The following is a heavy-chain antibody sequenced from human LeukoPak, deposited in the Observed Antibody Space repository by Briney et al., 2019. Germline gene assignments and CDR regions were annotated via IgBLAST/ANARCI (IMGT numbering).Heavy chain of an antibody. CDR3: AKSPTTGYSSSANWFDP. Sequence: GGSLRLSCAASGFTFSSYAMSRVRQAPGKGLEWVSAISGSGGSTYYADSVKGQFTISRDNSKNTLYLQMNSLRAEDTAVYYCAKSPTTGYSSSANWFDPWGQGTLVTVSS. D-gene: IGHD6-13*01. V-gene: IGHV3-23*01. CDR1: GFTFSSYA. CDR2: ISGSGGST. J-gene: IGHJ5*02.